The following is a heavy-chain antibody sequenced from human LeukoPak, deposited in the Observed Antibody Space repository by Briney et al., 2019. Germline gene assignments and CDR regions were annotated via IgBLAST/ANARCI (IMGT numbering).Heavy chain of an antibody. CDR3: ARGRSGPTPFDY. V-gene: IGHV4-59*12. CDR1: GGSISNKY. Sequence: SETLSLTCTVSGGSISNKYWSWIRQPPGKGLEWIGYIYYSGNTNYNPSLKSRVTILVDTSKNQVSLKLSSVTAADTAVYYCARGRSGPTPFDYWGQGTLVTVSS. CDR2: IYYSGNT. J-gene: IGHJ4*02.